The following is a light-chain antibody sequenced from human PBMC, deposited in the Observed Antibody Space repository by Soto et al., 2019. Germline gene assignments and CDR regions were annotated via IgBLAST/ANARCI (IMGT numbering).Light chain of an antibody. CDR1: QSVSSYY. Sequence: EIVLTQSPSTLSFSPWERSTLSFMASQSVSSYYLAWYQQKPGQAPRLLIYGASSRATGIPDRFSGRGSGTEFTLTINNLQSEDFAVYYCQQYRNWPRTFGQGTKVDI. J-gene: IGKJ1*01. V-gene: IGKV3D-15*01. CDR2: GAS. CDR3: QQYRNWPRT.